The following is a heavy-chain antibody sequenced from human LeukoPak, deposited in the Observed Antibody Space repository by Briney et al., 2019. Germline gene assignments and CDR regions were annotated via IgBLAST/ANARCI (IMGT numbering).Heavy chain of an antibody. D-gene: IGHD1-14*01. CDR1: GGTFSSYA. CDR3: ATGAPGTSFDY. V-gene: IGHV1-69*13. CDR2: IIPIFGTA. Sequence: SVKVSCKASGGTFSSYAISWVRQAPGQGLEWMGGIIPIFGTANYAQKLQGRVTITADESTSTAYMELSSLRSEDTAVYFCATGAPGTSFDYWGQGTLVTVSS. J-gene: IGHJ4*02.